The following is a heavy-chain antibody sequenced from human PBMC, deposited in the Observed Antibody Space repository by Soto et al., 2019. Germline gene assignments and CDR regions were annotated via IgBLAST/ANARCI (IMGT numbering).Heavy chain of an antibody. CDR1: GGSISSSNW. CDR2: IYHSGST. CDR3: ASWPDTAMATDAFDI. D-gene: IGHD5-18*01. J-gene: IGHJ3*02. V-gene: IGHV4-4*02. Sequence: QVQLQESGPGLVKPSGTLSLTCAVSGGSISSSNWWSWVRQPPGKGLEWIGEIYHSGSTNYNPSLKGRVTISVDKSKNQFSLKLSSVTAADTAVYYCASWPDTAMATDAFDIWGQGTMVTVSS.